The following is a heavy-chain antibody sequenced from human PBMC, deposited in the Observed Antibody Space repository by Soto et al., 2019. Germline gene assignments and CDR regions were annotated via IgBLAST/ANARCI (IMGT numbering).Heavy chain of an antibody. CDR3: ARGRWLSFEY. J-gene: IGHJ4*02. CDR2: IYHTGST. Sequence: QVQLQESGPGLVKPSGTLSLTCAVSGGSISSSNWWSWVRQPPGKGLEWIGEIYHTGSTNYSPSLKSRVTISVDKSQNQFSRNLSSVTAADTAVYSCARGRWLSFEYWGQGTLVTVSS. CDR1: GGSISSSNW. V-gene: IGHV4-4*02. D-gene: IGHD2-15*01.